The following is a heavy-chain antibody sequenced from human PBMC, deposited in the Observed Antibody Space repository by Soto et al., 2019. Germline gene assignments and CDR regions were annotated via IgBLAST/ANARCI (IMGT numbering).Heavy chain of an antibody. V-gene: IGHV4-61*01. Sequence: SETLSLTCSVSGDSVTSGRYFWSWIRQSPAKGLEWIGNIYYSGSTNYNPSLKSRVAFPLDTSRNVFSLNLRSVTAADTAVYYCARVRYDGYFDYWGQGTLVTVSS. CDR3: ARVRYDGYFDY. J-gene: IGHJ4*02. CDR2: IYYSGST. D-gene: IGHD3-16*02. CDR1: GDSVTSGRYF.